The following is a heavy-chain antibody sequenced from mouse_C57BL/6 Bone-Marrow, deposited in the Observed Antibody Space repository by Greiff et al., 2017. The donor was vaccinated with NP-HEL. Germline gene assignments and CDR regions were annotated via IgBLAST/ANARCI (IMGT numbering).Heavy chain of an antibody. Sequence: EVKLVESGGGLVKPGGSLKLSCAASGFTFSDYGMHWVRQAPEKGLEWVAYISSGSSTIYYADTVKGRFTISRDNAKNTLFLHMTSLRSEDTAMYYCARGGDLLWAYWGQGTLVTVSA. D-gene: IGHD2-1*01. V-gene: IGHV5-17*01. CDR3: ARGGDLLWAY. CDR1: GFTFSDYG. J-gene: IGHJ3*01. CDR2: ISSGSSTI.